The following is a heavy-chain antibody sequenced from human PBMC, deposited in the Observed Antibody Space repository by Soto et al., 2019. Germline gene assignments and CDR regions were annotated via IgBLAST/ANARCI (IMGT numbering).Heavy chain of an antibody. Sequence: PSETLSLTCTVSGGSISSGDYYWSWIRQPPGKGLEWIGYIYYSGTTYYNPSLKSRVTISIDTSKNQFSLKLSSVTAADTAVYYCARGSMITSYWRDWGQGTLVTVSS. V-gene: IGHV4-30-4*01. D-gene: IGHD3-16*01. CDR1: GGSISSGDYY. CDR3: ARGSMITSYWRD. J-gene: IGHJ4*02. CDR2: IYYSGTT.